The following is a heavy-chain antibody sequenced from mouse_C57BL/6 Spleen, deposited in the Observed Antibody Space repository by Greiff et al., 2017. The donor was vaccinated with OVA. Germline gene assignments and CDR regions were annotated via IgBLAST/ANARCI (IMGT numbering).Heavy chain of an antibody. V-gene: IGHV5-4*01. Sequence: EVQRVESGGGLVKPGGSLKLSCAASGFTFSSYAMSWVRQTPEKRLEWVATISDGGSYTYYPDNVKGRFTISRDNAQNNLYLQMSHLKSEDTAMYYCARTGTWYFDVWGTGTTVTVSS. D-gene: IGHD4-1*01. CDR2: ISDGGSYT. CDR3: ARTGTWYFDV. J-gene: IGHJ1*03. CDR1: GFTFSSYA.